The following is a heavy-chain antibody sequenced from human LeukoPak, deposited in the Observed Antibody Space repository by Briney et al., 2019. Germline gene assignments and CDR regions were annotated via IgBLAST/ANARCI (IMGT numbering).Heavy chain of an antibody. CDR3: ARVPAADYYYYYYVDV. CDR1: GFTFSSYW. V-gene: IGHV3-7*01. CDR2: IKQDGGEK. D-gene: IGHD2-2*01. J-gene: IGHJ6*03. Sequence: GGSLRLSCAASGFTFSSYWMNWVRQAPGKGLEWVARIKQDGGEKYYVDSVRGRFTISRDNAKNSLYLQMNGLRAEDTAVYYCARVPAADYYYYYYVDVWGKGTTVTVSS.